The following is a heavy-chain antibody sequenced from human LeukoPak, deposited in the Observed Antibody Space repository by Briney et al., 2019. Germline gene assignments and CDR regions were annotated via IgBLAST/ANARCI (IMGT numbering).Heavy chain of an antibody. V-gene: IGHV3-48*01. CDR2: ITTSSSTI. D-gene: IGHD3-22*01. CDR1: GFTFITYS. Sequence: PGGSLRLSCAASGFTFITYSMNWVRQAPGKGLEWVSFITTSSSTIYYADSVKGRFTISIDNAKNSLYLQMNSLRADDTAVYYCARGWLYPRSFDYWGQGTLVTVSS. J-gene: IGHJ4*02. CDR3: ARGWLYPRSFDY.